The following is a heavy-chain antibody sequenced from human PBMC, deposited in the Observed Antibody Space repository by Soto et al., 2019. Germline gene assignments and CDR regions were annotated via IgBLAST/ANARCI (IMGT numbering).Heavy chain of an antibody. J-gene: IGHJ6*02. V-gene: IGHV3-64D*06. Sequence: GGSLRLSCSGSGFTFSSYAMHWVRQAPGKGLEYVSAISSNGGSTYYADSVKGRFTISRDNSKNTLYLQMSSLRAEDTAVYYQTTRTAAAGRCYYYYGMDVWGQGTTVTVSS. CDR1: GFTFSSYA. CDR3: TTRTAAAGRCYYYYGMDV. CDR2: ISSNGGST. D-gene: IGHD6-13*01.